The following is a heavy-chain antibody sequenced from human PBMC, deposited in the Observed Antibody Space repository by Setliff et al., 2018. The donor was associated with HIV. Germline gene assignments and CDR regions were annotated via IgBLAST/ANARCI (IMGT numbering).Heavy chain of an antibody. CDR3: ARQLGGGGDY. D-gene: IGHD2-15*01. J-gene: IGHJ4*02. Sequence: SETLSLTCTVSGDSITRRSSYYWGWIRQPPGKGLEWIGSIHHRGSTDYSPARKSRLTRARDTSKNHFSLRGSSLTAADTAVYYGARQLGGGGDYWGQGGLGTVSS. CDR2: IHHRGST. V-gene: IGHV4-39*01. CDR1: GDSITRRSSYY.